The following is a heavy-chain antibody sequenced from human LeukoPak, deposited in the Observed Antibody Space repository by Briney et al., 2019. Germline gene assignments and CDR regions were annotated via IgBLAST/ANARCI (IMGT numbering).Heavy chain of an antibody. CDR2: ISSSSSTI. CDR1: GFTFSSYS. D-gene: IGHD6-13*01. CDR3: ARDSIAAII. V-gene: IGHV3-48*01. J-gene: IGHJ4*02. Sequence: GGSLRLSCAASGFTFSSYSMNWVRQAPGKGLEWVSYISSSSSTIYYADSVKGRFTISRDNAKNSLYLQMNSLGAEDTAVYYCARDSIAAIIWGQGTLVTVSS.